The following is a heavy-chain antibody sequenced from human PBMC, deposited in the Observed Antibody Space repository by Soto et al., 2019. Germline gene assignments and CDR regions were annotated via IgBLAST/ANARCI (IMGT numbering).Heavy chain of an antibody. J-gene: IGHJ4*02. D-gene: IGHD6-19*01. Sequence: LRLSFAASGFTFSSYSMNWVRQAPGKGLEWVSYISSSSSTIYYADSVKGRFTISRDNAKNSLYLQMNSLRDEDTAVYYCARVFGYSSGWLDYWGQGTLVTVSS. V-gene: IGHV3-48*02. CDR3: ARVFGYSSGWLDY. CDR1: GFTFSSYS. CDR2: ISSSSSTI.